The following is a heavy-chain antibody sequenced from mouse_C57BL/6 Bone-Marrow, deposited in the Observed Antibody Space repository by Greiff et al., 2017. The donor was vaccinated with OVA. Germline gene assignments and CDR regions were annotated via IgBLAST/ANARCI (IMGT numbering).Heavy chain of an antibody. Sequence: VQLKQSGPVLVKPGASVKMSCKASGYTFTDYYMNWVKQSHGKSLEWIGVINPYNGGTSYNQKFKGKATLTVDKSSSTAYMELNSLTSEDSAVYYCARRGVYYYGSRAWFAYWGQGTLVTVSA. V-gene: IGHV1-19*01. CDR1: GYTFTDYY. J-gene: IGHJ3*01. CDR2: INPYNGGT. D-gene: IGHD1-1*01. CDR3: ARRGVYYYGSRAWFAY.